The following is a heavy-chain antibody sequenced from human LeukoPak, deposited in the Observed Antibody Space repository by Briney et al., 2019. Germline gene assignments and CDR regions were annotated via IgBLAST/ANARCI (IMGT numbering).Heavy chain of an antibody. J-gene: IGHJ3*02. CDR3: ATRCSSTSCYYPDAFDI. V-gene: IGHV4-4*09. CDR2: IYTSGST. CDR1: GGSISSYY. Sequence: SETLSLTCTVSGGSISSYYWSWIRQPPGKGLEWIGYIYTSGSTNYNPSLKSRVTISVDMSKNQFSLKLSSVTAADTAVYYCATRCSSTSCYYPDAFDIWGQGTMVTVYS. D-gene: IGHD2-2*01.